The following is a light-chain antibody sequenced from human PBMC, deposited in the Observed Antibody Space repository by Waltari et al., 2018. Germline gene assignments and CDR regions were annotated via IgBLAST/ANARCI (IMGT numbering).Light chain of an antibody. CDR1: QNILYHANNKNY. CDR2: WAS. J-gene: IGKJ2*01. V-gene: IGKV4-1*01. Sequence: DIVMTQSPDSLTLPLGERATISCKSTQNILYHANNKNYLAWYQQKPGQPPKLLFYWASTRQSGVPDRFSGSGSATDFTLTITSLQAEDVAVYYCQEYYTTPGTFGQGTKLEV. CDR3: QEYYTTPGT.